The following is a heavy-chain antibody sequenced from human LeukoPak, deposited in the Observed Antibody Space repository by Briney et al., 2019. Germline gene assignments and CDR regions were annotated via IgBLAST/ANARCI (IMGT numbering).Heavy chain of an antibody. CDR3: AKDALISFRGAWSQSDS. V-gene: IGHV3-23*01. CDR2: LSGSGGAT. CDR1: GFTFSSYA. Sequence: GGSLRLSCAASGFTFSSYAMSWVRQAPGKGLEWVSGLSGSGGATYYVDSVKGRFTISRDNSKNTLYLQMNSLRAEDTAVYYCAKDALISFRGAWSQSDSWGQGTLVTVSS. D-gene: IGHD3-16*02. J-gene: IGHJ4*02.